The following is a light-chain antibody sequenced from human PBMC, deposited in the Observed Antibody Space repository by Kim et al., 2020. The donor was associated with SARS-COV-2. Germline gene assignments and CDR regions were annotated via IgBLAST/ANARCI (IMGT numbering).Light chain of an antibody. V-gene: IGKV1-5*01. CDR2: DAS. J-gene: IGKJ4*01. CDR1: QSISTF. CDR3: QQYNGYPLT. Sequence: ASVGDRVIITCRASQSISTFLAWYLQRPGKAPKLLIYDASSLASGVPSRFSASGSGTEFTLIISSLQSEDFATYYCQQYNGYPLTFGGGTKVDIK.